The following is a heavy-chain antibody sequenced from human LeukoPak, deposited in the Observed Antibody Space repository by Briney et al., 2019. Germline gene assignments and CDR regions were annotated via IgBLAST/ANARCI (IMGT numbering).Heavy chain of an antibody. D-gene: IGHD1-26*01. J-gene: IGHJ3*02. CDR1: GYILSKLS. V-gene: IGHV1-24*01. CDR3: ATEGIVGATLDAFDI. CDR2: FDPEDGET. Sequence: ASVKVSCKVSGYILSKLSMHWVRQAPGKGLEWMGGFDPEDGETIYAQKFQGRVTMTEDTSTDTAYMELSSLRSEDTAVYYCATEGIVGATLDAFDIWGQGTMVTVSS.